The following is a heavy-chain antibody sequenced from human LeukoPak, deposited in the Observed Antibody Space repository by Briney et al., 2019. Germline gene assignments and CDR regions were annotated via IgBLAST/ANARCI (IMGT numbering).Heavy chain of an antibody. V-gene: IGHV3-23*01. CDR2: ITGSGGRT. CDR3: ARCGGSCYSALDY. Sequence: PGGSLRLSCAASGFTVSSNYMSWVRQAPGKGLEWVSAITGSGGRTYYADSVKGRFIISRDYSKNTLYLQMNSLRAEDTAVYYCARCGGSCYSALDYWGQGTLVTVSS. J-gene: IGHJ4*02. CDR1: GFTVSSNY. D-gene: IGHD2-15*01.